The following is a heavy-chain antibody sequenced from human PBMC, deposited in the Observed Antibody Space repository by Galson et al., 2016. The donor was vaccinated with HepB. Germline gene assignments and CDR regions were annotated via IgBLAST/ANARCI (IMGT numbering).Heavy chain of an antibody. J-gene: IGHJ6*04. V-gene: IGHV3-9*01. CDR1: GFTFKDYA. D-gene: IGHD2-2*01. CDR2: IDWNSGNI. Sequence: SLRLSCAASGFTFKDYAMHWVRQAPGKGLEWVSGIDWNSGNIGYADSVKGRFTVSRDNAKKSLYLQMDSLRAEDTALYYCAKGQTSTRYGMDVWGKGTTVTVSS. CDR3: AKGQTSTRYGMDV.